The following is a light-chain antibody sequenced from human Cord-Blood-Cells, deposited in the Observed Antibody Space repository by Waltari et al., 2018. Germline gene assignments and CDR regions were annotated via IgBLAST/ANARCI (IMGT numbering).Light chain of an antibody. V-gene: IGLV2-23*01. CDR3: CSYAGSGVV. Sequence: QSALTQPASVSGSPGQSLTISCPGPRSDVGSYNLVSWYQQPPGKAPKRMIYEGSKRPSGVSNRFSGSKSGNTASLTISGLQAEDEADYYCCSYAGSGVVFGGGTKLTVL. CDR1: RSDVGSYNL. CDR2: EGS. J-gene: IGLJ2*01.